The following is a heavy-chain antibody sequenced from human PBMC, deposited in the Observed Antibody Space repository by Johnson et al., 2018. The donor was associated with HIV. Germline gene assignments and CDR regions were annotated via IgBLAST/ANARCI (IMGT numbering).Heavy chain of an antibody. J-gene: IGHJ3*02. CDR1: GFTFSSYA. V-gene: IGHV3-30*04. CDR2: ISYDGSNK. Sequence: HVQLVESGGGLVQPGGSLRLSCAASGFTFSSYAMHWVRQAPGKGLEWVAVISYDGSNKYYADSVKGRFTISRDNSKNTLYLQMNSLRAEDTAVYYCARDGAQQLARDAFDIWGQGTMVTVSS. D-gene: IGHD6-13*01. CDR3: ARDGAQQLARDAFDI.